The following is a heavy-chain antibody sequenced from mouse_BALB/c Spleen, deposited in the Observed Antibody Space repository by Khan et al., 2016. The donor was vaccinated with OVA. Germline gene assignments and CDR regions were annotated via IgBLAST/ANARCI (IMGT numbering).Heavy chain of an antibody. CDR3: ARGNYMCARYFDV. CDR2: INTYTGEP. Sequence: QIQLVQSGPELKKPGETVKISCKASGSTFTNYGMNWVKQAPGKDLKWMGWINTYTGEPTYADDFKGRFAFSLETSASTAYLQINNLKYEDTATYFCARGNYMCARYFDVWGAGTTVTVSS. V-gene: IGHV9-3-1*01. CDR1: GSTFTNYG. D-gene: IGHD2-12*01. J-gene: IGHJ1*01.